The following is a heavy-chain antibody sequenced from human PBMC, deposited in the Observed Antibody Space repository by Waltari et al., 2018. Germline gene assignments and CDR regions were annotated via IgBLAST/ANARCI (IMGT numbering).Heavy chain of an antibody. CDR2: INAGNGNT. CDR1: GYTFTSYA. CDR3: ARAGYYEEIDY. J-gene: IGHJ4*02. V-gene: IGHV1-3*01. Sequence: QVQLVQSGAAVKKPGASVKVSCKASGYTFTSYAMPWGRQATGQRLEWMGWINAGNGNTKYSQKCQGRVTITRDTSASTAYMELSSLRSEDTAVYYCARAGYYEEIDYWGQGTLVTVSS. D-gene: IGHD3-22*01.